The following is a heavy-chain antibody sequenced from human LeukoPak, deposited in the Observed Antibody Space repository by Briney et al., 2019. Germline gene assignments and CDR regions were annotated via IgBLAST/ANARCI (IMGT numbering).Heavy chain of an antibody. D-gene: IGHD3-9*01. CDR2: IGASGFGT. J-gene: IGHJ4*02. V-gene: IGHV3-23*01. CDR3: ARFDGMTTLTSFDY. Sequence: PGGSLRLSCAVSGFNFSSYAMGWVRQAPGKGLEWVSGIGASGFGTHYADSVKGRFTISRDNSKNTLYLQMNSLRAEDTAVYFCARFDGMTTLTSFDYWGQGTLVTVSS. CDR1: GFNFSSYA.